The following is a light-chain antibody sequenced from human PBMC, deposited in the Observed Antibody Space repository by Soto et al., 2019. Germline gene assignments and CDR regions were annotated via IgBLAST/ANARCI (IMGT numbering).Light chain of an antibody. CDR3: SSFTSINTWV. CDR2: EVS. V-gene: IGLV2-14*01. CDR1: SSDVGAYNY. Sequence: QSALTQPASVSGSPGQSITISCTGTSSDVGAYNYVSWYQQHPGKAPKLMIYEVSNRPSGVSNRFSGSKSGNTASLTISGLQDEDEADYYCSSFTSINTWVFGGGTKLTVL. J-gene: IGLJ3*02.